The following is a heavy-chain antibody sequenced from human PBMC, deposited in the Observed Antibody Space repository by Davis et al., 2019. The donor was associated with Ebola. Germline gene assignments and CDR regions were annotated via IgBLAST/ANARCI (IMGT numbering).Heavy chain of an antibody. CDR3: ARRLIVPAAVHYYYGLDV. CDR2: ISSSGSTI. D-gene: IGHD2-2*02. CDR1: GFTFSNYA. J-gene: IGHJ6*02. Sequence: GESLKISCAASGFTFSNYAMHWVRQAPGKGLEWVSYISSSGSTIYYADSVKGRFTISRDNAKNSLYLQMNSLRAEDTAVYYCARRLIVPAAVHYYYGLDVWGHGTTVTVSS. V-gene: IGHV3-48*04.